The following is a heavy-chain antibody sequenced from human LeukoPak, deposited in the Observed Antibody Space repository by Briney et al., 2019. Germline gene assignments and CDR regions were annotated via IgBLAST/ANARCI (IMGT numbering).Heavy chain of an antibody. CDR3: ARSRFGETMGFDY. J-gene: IGHJ4*02. V-gene: IGHV1-3*01. CDR1: GYTFTSYA. D-gene: IGHD3-10*01. CDR2: INADNGNT. Sequence: GASVKVSCKASGYTFTSYAMHWVRQAPGQRLEWMGWINADNGNTKYSQKFQGRVTITRDTSASTAYMELSSLRSEDTAVYYCARSRFGETMGFDYWGQGPLVTVSS.